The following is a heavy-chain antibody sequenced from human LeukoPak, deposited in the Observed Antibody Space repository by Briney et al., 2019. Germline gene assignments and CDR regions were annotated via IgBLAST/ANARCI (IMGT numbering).Heavy chain of an antibody. CDR1: GFTVGSNS. CDR3: AKEYSGYDFDY. Sequence: GGSLRLSCAASGFTVGSNSMSWVRQTPGKGLEWVAATSGSGVNSYYADSVRGRFTISRDNSQNTLYLQMDSLRAEDTALYYCAKEYSGYDFDYWGQGTLVTVSS. D-gene: IGHD5-12*01. V-gene: IGHV3-23*01. J-gene: IGHJ4*02. CDR2: TSGSGVNS.